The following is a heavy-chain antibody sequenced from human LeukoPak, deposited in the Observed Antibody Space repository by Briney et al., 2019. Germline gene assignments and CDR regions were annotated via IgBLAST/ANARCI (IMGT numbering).Heavy chain of an antibody. J-gene: IGHJ3*02. CDR2: INTNTGNP. CDR1: GYTFTSYA. V-gene: IGHV7-4-1*01. Sequence: ASVKVSCKASGYTFTSYAMNWVRQAPGQGLEWMGWINTNTGNPTYAQGFTGRFVFSLDTSVSTAYLQIGSLKAEDTAVYYCARDLRSIGYMGAFDIWGQGTMVTVSS. D-gene: IGHD5/OR15-5a*01. CDR3: ARDLRSIGYMGAFDI.